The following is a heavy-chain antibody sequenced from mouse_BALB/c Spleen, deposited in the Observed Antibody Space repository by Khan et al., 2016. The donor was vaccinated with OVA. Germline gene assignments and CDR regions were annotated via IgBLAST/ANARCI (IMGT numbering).Heavy chain of an antibody. CDR2: ISIYYDNT. V-gene: IGHV1S137*01. D-gene: IGHD2-2*01. CDR3: ARGGQWLRRGGGNSDY. J-gene: IGHJ2*01. Sequence: QVQLKQSGPELVRPGESVKISCKGSGYTFTDYAMHWVKQSHAKSLEWIGVISIYYDNTDYNQKFKGKATMTVDKSSSTAYMELARLTSEDSAIIYCARGGQWLRRGGGNSDYWGQGTTLTVSS. CDR1: GYTFTDYA.